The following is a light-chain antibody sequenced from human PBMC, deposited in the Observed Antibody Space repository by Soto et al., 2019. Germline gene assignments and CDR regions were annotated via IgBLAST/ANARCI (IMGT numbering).Light chain of an antibody. CDR2: GAS. J-gene: IGKJ1*01. CDR3: QQFGGSSRT. V-gene: IGKV3-20*01. CDR1: QGISNTY. Sequence: EIVLRQSPGTLSLSPGERATLSYRASQGISNTYLAWYQQKPGQAPRLLIYGASFRATGIPDRFTGSGSGTDFTLTFTRLEPEDFAVYYCQQFGGSSRTFGQGTKVDIK.